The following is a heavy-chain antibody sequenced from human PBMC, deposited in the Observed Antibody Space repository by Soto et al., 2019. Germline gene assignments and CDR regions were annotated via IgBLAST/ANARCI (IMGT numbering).Heavy chain of an antibody. V-gene: IGHV4-31*03. D-gene: IGHD3-3*01. CDR2: IYYSGST. CDR3: ARDWSLDY. Sequence: SETLSLTCTVSGGSISSGGYYWSWIRQHPGKGLEWIGYIYYSGSTHYNPSLKSRVTMSVDTSKNQFSLKLSSVTAADTAVYYCARDWSLDYWGQGTLVTVSS. J-gene: IGHJ4*02. CDR1: GGSISSGGYY.